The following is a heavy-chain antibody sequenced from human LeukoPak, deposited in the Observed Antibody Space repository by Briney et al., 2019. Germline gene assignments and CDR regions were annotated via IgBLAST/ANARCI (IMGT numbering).Heavy chain of an antibody. Sequence: PSETLSLTCTVSGGSISSGGYYWSWIRQPPGKGLEWIGYIYHSGSTYYNPSLKSRVTISVDTSKNQFSLKLSSVTAADTAVYYCARGPYDYVWGSYRYYFDYWGQGTLVTVSS. D-gene: IGHD3-16*02. V-gene: IGHV4-30-2*01. J-gene: IGHJ4*02. CDR1: GGSISSGGYY. CDR2: IYHSGST. CDR3: ARGPYDYVWGSYRYYFDY.